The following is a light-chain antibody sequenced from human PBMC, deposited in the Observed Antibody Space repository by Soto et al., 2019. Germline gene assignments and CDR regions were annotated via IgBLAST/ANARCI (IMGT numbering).Light chain of an antibody. CDR3: SSYAGSNNMI. J-gene: IGLJ2*01. CDR2: EVT. Sequence: QSALTQPPSASGSPGQSVTISCTGTSSDIGGYNSVPWYQQHPDKAPKLMIYEVTRRPSGVPDRFSGSKSGNTASLTVSGLQAEDEADYYCSSYAGSNNMIFGGGTKLTVL. V-gene: IGLV2-8*01. CDR1: SSDIGGYNS.